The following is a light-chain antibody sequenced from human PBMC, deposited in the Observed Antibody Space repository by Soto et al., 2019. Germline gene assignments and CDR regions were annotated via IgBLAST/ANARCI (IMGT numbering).Light chain of an antibody. CDR1: QSLLHSNGYNY. CDR3: MQALQTWT. J-gene: IGKJ1*01. Sequence: IGMTQSPLSLPVTPGEPASISCRSSQSLLHSNGYNYLDWYLQKPGQSPQLLIYLGSNRASGVPDRFSGSGSGTDFTLKISRVEAEDVGVYYCMQALQTWTFGQGTKVEIK. CDR2: LGS. V-gene: IGKV2-28*01.